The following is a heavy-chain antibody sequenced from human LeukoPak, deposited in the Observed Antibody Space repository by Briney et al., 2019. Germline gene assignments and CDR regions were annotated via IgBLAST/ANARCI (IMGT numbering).Heavy chain of an antibody. Sequence: GGSLRLSCAASRFTFSSYEMNWVRQAPGKGREWVSYISGSGIKHYADSVKGRFTISRDNAKNSLYLQMNSLRVEDAAVYYCAREDTGVAFDIWGQGTTVTV. CDR1: RFTFSSYE. J-gene: IGHJ3*02. V-gene: IGHV3-48*03. D-gene: IGHD2-8*01. CDR3: AREDTGVAFDI. CDR2: ISGSGIK.